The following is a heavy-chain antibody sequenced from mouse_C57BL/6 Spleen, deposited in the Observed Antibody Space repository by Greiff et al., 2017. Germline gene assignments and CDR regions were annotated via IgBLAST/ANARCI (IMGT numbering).Heavy chain of an antibody. J-gene: IGHJ2*01. CDR1: GYTFTSYW. CDR3: ARSASGGYFDY. CDR2: IDPSDSET. D-gene: IGHD3-1*01. V-gene: IGHV1-52*01. Sequence: QVQLQQPGAELVRPGSSVKLSCKASGYTFTSYWMHWVKQRPIQGLEWIGNIDPSDSETHYNQKFKDKATLTVDKSSSAAYMQLSSLTSEDSAVYDCARSASGGYFDYWGQGTTLTVSS.